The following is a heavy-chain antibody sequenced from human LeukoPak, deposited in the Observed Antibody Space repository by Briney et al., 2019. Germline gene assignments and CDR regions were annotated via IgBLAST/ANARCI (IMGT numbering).Heavy chain of an antibody. CDR2: ISAYNGNT. CDR3: ARDPALNYYDSSGYPYFDY. Sequence: ASVKVSCKASGYTFTSYGISWVRQAPGQGLEWMGWISAYNGNTNYAQKLQGRVTITTDTSTSTAYMELRSLRSDDTAVYYCARDPALNYYDSSGYPYFDYWGQGTLVTVSS. V-gene: IGHV1-18*01. J-gene: IGHJ4*02. CDR1: GYTFTSYG. D-gene: IGHD3-22*01.